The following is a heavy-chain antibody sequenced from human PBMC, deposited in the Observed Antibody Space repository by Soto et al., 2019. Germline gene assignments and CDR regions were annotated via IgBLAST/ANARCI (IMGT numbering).Heavy chain of an antibody. CDR2: IYWDDDK. CDR3: AHSRPPRLLDY. Sequence: QITLKESGPTLVKPTQTLTLTCTFSGFSLSTSGVGVGWIRQPPGKALEWLALIYWDDDKRYSSSPNSRLTITKDTSKNHVVLTMTNMDPVDTATYYSAHSRPPRLLDYWGQGTLVTVSS. J-gene: IGHJ4*02. D-gene: IGHD6-6*01. V-gene: IGHV2-5*02. CDR1: GFSLSTSGVG.